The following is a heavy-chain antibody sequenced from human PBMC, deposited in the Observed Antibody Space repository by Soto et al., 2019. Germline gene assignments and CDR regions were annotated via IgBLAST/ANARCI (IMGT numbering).Heavy chain of an antibody. D-gene: IGHD3-10*01. CDR3: ARLIPGELLSLGGMDV. V-gene: IGHV4-39*01. J-gene: IGHJ6*02. Sequence: TSGTLSPTRTVSGGSISSSSYYWGWVRQPPGKGLEWIGSIYYSGSTYYNPSLKSRVTISVDTSKNQFSLKLSSVTAADTAVYYCARLIPGELLSLGGMDVWGQGTTVTVS. CDR2: IYYSGST. CDR1: GGSISSSSYY.